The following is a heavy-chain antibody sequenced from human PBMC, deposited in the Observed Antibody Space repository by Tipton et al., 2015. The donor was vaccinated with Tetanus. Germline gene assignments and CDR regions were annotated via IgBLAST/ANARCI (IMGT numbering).Heavy chain of an antibody. CDR3: ARHQSGYFTPFDY. CDR2: IYESGDT. Sequence: TLSLTCTVSGGSIRGGTFYWGWIRQPPGKGLEWIGSIYESGDTYYIPSLKSRVTISVDTSTNQFSLTLNSMAAADTGVYYCARHQSGYFTPFDYWGQGKLATVSS. V-gene: IGHV4-39*01. J-gene: IGHJ4*02. D-gene: IGHD3-3*01. CDR1: GGSIRGGTFY.